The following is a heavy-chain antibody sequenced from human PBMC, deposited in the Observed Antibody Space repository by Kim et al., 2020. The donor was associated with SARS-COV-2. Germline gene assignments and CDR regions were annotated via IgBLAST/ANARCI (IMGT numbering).Heavy chain of an antibody. Sequence: GGSLRLSCAASGFTFSSYAMHWVRQAPGKGLEWVAVISYDGSNKYYADSVKGRFTISRDNSKNTLYLQMNSLRAEDTAVYYCARERVEDYDILTGYSSLLYYFDYWGQGTLVTVSS. CDR3: ARERVEDYDILTGYSSLLYYFDY. CDR2: ISYDGSNK. J-gene: IGHJ4*02. D-gene: IGHD3-9*01. V-gene: IGHV3-30*04. CDR1: GFTFSSYA.